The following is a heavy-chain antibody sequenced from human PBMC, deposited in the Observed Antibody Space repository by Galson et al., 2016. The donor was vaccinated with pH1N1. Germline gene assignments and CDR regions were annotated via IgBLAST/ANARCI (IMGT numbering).Heavy chain of an antibody. CDR2: IIPILGIA. D-gene: IGHD2-15*01. J-gene: IGHJ6*02. CDR1: GGTSSSYT. V-gene: IGHV1-69*02. CDR3: ARGSGLSPFCYYNGMDV. Sequence: SVKVSCKASGGTSSSYTINWVRQAPGQGLEWMGRIIPILGIANYAQKFQGRVTITADKPTSTAYMEVSTLRSEDTAVYYCARGSGLSPFCYYNGMDVWGQGTTVTVSS.